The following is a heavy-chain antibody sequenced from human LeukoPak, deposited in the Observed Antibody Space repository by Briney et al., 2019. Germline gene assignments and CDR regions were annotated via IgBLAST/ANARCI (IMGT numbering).Heavy chain of an antibody. CDR3: ARGYCSGGSCYNLDP. Sequence: SETLSLTCAVYGGSFSGYYWSWIRQPPGKGLEWIGEINHSGSTHYNPSLKSRVTISVDTSKNQFSLKLSSVTAADTAVYYCARGYCSGGSCYNLDPWGQGTLVTVSS. V-gene: IGHV4-34*01. CDR1: GGSFSGYY. J-gene: IGHJ5*02. D-gene: IGHD2-15*01. CDR2: INHSGST.